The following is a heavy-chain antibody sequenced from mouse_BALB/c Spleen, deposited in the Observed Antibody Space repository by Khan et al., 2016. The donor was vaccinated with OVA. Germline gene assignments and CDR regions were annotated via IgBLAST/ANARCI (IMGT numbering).Heavy chain of an antibody. Sequence: QVQLQQSGAELAKPGASVKMSCKASGYTFTTYWMHWVKQRPGQGLEWIGYINPTTGHTDYNDKFKNRATLSADKSSSTAYMQLNSLTSEDSAVYYSTRDRIDYWGQGTTLTVSS. CDR2: INPTTGHT. CDR1: GYTFTTYW. V-gene: IGHV1-7*01. CDR3: TRDRIDY. J-gene: IGHJ2*01.